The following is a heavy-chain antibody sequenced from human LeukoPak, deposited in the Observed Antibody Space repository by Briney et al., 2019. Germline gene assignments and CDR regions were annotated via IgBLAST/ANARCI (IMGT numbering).Heavy chain of an antibody. CDR2: IYYSGST. CDR1: GGSISSYY. CDR3: ARTGEFWSGYFDP. Sequence: SESLSLTCTVSGGSISSYYWSWIRQPPGKGLEWIGYIYYSGSTNYNPSLKSRVTISVDTSKNQFSLKLSSVTAADTAVYYCARTGEFWSGYFDPWGQGTLVTVSS. D-gene: IGHD3-3*01. V-gene: IGHV4-59*01. J-gene: IGHJ5*02.